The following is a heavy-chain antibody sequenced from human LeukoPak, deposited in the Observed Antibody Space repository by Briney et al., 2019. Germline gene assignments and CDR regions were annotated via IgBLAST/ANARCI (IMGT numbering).Heavy chain of an antibody. Sequence: GGSLRLSCAASGFTFSSYWMSWVRQAPGKGLEWVANIKQDGSDKYYVDSVKGRFTISRDNVKNSPYLQMNSLRVEDTAVYYCAREMVAVAGAIDYWGQGTLVTVSS. D-gene: IGHD6-19*01. V-gene: IGHV3-7*01. CDR2: IKQDGSDK. CDR1: GFTFSSYW. J-gene: IGHJ4*02. CDR3: AREMVAVAGAIDY.